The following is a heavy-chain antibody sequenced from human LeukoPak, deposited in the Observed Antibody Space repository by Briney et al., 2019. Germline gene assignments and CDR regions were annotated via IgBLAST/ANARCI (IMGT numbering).Heavy chain of an antibody. V-gene: IGHV2-5*02. CDR3: AHRRINWAFGY. Sequence: SGPTLVKPTQTLTLTCTFSGFSLSTSQVGVGWIRQPPGKALEWLAVIYWDDNKYYSPFLKSRLTITKDTSKNQVVLRMSNMDPADTATYYCAHRRINWAFGYWGHGTLVTVS. D-gene: IGHD7-27*01. CDR2: IYWDDNK. J-gene: IGHJ4*01. CDR1: GFSLSTSQVG.